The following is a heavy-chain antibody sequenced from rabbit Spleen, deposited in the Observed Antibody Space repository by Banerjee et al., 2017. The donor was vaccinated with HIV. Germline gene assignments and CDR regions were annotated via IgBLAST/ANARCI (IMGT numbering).Heavy chain of an antibody. CDR1: GFSFSSGYY. V-gene: IGHV1S40*01. Sequence: QSLEESGGDLVKPGASLTLTCTASGFSFSSGYYMCWVRQAPGKGLEWIACIGVGAGNTYYASWAKGRFTISKTSSTTVTLQMTSLTAADTATYFCLRGYTGGSYNDNLWGQGTLVTVS. CDR3: LRGYTGGSYNDNL. J-gene: IGHJ4*01. CDR2: IGVGAGNT. D-gene: IGHD8-1*01.